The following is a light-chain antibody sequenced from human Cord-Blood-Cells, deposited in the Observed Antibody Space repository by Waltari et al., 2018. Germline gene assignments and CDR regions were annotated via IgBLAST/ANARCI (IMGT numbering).Light chain of an antibody. CDR3: GTWDSSLSAGV. CDR2: DNN. CDR1: SPNIGNNY. J-gene: IGLJ3*02. V-gene: IGLV1-51*01. Sequence: QSVLTQPPSVSAAPGQKVTISCSGSSPNIGNNYVSWYQQLPGTAPKLLNYDNNKRPSGIPDRFSGSKSGTSATLGITGLQTGDEADYYCGTWDSSLSAGVFGGGTKLTVL.